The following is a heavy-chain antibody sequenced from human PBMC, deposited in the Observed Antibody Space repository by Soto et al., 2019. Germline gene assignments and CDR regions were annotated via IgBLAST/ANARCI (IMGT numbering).Heavy chain of an antibody. Sequence: SVKVSCKASGGTFSSYAISWVRQAPGQGLEWMGGIIPIFGTANYAQKFQGRVTITADESTSTAYMELSSLRSEDTAVYYCTRRTGYYYDSSGYSDAFDIWGQGTMVTVSS. J-gene: IGHJ3*02. CDR3: TRRTGYYYDSSGYSDAFDI. CDR2: IIPIFGTA. V-gene: IGHV1-69*13. CDR1: GGTFSSYA. D-gene: IGHD3-22*01.